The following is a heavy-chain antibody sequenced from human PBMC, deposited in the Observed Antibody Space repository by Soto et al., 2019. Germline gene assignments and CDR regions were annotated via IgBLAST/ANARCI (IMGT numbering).Heavy chain of an antibody. CDR3: ASFALGYSSGWTYYGMDV. Sequence: PSETLSLTCTVSGGSISSGDYYWSWIRQPPGKGLEWIGYIYYSGSTYYNPSLKSRVTISVDTSKNQFSLKLSSVTAAGTAVYYCASFALGYSSGWTYYGMDVWGQGTPVTVS. D-gene: IGHD6-19*01. V-gene: IGHV4-30-4*01. CDR1: GGSISSGDYY. CDR2: IYYSGST. J-gene: IGHJ6*02.